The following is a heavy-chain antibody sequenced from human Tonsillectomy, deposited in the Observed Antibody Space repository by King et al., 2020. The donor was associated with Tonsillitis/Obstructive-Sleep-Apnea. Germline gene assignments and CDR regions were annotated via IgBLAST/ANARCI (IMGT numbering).Heavy chain of an antibody. D-gene: IGHD5-12*01. J-gene: IGHJ4*02. CDR2: INPSGGST. V-gene: IGHV1-46*01. Sequence: QLVQSGAEVKKPGASVKVSCKASGYTFTSYYMHWVRQAPGQGLEWMGIINPSGGSTSYAQKFQGRVTMTRDTSTSTVYMELSSLRSEDTAVYYCARGGTGGYVEADEPFDYWGQGTLVTVSS. CDR1: GYTFTSYY. CDR3: ARGGTGGYVEADEPFDY.